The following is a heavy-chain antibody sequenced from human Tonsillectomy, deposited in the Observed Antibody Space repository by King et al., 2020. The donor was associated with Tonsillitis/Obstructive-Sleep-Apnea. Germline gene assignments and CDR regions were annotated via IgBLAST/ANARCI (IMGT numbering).Heavy chain of an antibody. J-gene: IGHJ6*03. D-gene: IGHD1-26*01. CDR3: AREAYSVSYYYYYWYSRDV. CDR1: GYTFTSYD. Sequence: VQLVESGAEVKKPGASVKVSCKASGYTFTSYDINWVRQATGQGLEWMGWMNPNSGNTGYAQKFQGRVTMTRNTSISTAYMELNSLRSEDTAVYYCAREAYSVSYYYYYWYSRDVWGKGTTVTVSS. CDR2: MNPNSGNT. V-gene: IGHV1-8*01.